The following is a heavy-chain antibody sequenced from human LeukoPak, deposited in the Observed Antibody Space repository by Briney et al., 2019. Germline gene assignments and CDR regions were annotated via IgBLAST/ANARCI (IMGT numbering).Heavy chain of an antibody. Sequence: SETLSLTCAVYGGSFSGYYWSWIRQPPGKGLEWIGYIYYSGSTYYNPSLKSRVTISVDTSKNQFSLKLSSVTAADTAVYYCATVNDYGDYEDYWGQGTLVTVSS. D-gene: IGHD4-17*01. CDR3: ATVNDYGDYEDY. CDR2: IYYSGST. V-gene: IGHV4-30-4*01. CDR1: GGSFSGYY. J-gene: IGHJ4*02.